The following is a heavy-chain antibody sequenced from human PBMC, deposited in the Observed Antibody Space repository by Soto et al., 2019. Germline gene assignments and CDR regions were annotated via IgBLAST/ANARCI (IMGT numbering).Heavy chain of an antibody. CDR2: IWSDGNNR. CDR1: GFMFSNHG. CDR3: VRGDNWNDEASDY. V-gene: IGHV3-33*01. D-gene: IGHD1-1*01. J-gene: IGHJ4*02. Sequence: GGSLRLSCVASGFMFSNHGMHWVRQAPGKGLEWVAVIWSDGNNRYYADSVKGRFTISRDNSKNTLYLQMNSLRAEDTAVYYCVRGDNWNDEASDYWGQGTLVTVSS.